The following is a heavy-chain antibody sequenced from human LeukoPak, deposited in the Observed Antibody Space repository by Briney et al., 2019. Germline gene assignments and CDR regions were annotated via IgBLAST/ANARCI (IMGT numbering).Heavy chain of an antibody. CDR2: IKSDGITI. J-gene: IGHJ4*02. CDR1: GFTFSNYM. CDR3: AKDSSGWYSYNDY. V-gene: IGHV3-74*01. D-gene: IGHD6-19*01. Sequence: GGSLGLSCAASGFTFSNYMMHWVRQAPGKGLVWVSRIKSDGITITYADSVKGRFTISRDNAKNTLYLQMNSLRAEDTAVYYCAKDSSGWYSYNDYWGQGTLVTVSS.